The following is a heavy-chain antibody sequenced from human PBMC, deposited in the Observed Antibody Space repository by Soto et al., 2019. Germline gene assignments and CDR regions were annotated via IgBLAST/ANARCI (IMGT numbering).Heavy chain of an antibody. CDR3: ARHDYGGNKDAFDI. V-gene: IGHV3-30*03. CDR1: GFTFSSYG. CDR2: ISYDGSNK. Sequence: QVQLVESGGGVVQPGRSLRLSCAASGFTFSSYGMHWVHQAPGKGLEWVAVISYDGSNKYYADSVKGRFTISRDNSKNTLYLQMNSLRAEDTAVYYCARHDYGGNKDAFDIWGQGTMVTVSS. J-gene: IGHJ3*02. D-gene: IGHD4-17*01.